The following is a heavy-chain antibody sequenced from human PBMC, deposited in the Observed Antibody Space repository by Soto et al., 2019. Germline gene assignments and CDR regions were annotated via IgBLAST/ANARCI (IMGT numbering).Heavy chain of an antibody. Sequence: GGSLRLSCAASGFTFSRYWMSWVRQAPGKGLEWVDNIKQDGSEKYYVDSVKGRFTISRDNAKNSLYLQMNSLRAEDTAVYYCARDWEKYYDILTGHFDYWGQGTLVTVSS. V-gene: IGHV3-7*05. D-gene: IGHD3-9*01. CDR2: IKQDGSEK. J-gene: IGHJ4*02. CDR1: GFTFSRYW. CDR3: ARDWEKYYDILTGHFDY.